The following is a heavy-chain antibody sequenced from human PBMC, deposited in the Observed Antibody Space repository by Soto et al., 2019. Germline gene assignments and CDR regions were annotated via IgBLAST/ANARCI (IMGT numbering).Heavy chain of an antibody. D-gene: IGHD3-22*01. CDR2: IYYTGMT. CDR1: GGSVRCTNHY. Sequence: XETLSLTCTVSGGSVRCTNHYWGWIRQPPGKGLEWIGDIYYTGMTRYNPSLKSRVTISVDTSKDQFSLKLSSVTAADTAVYYCARHGYYYDSTDYYYFVWGQGTLVTVSS. V-gene: IGHV4-39*01. CDR3: ARHGYYYDSTDYYYFV. J-gene: IGHJ4*02.